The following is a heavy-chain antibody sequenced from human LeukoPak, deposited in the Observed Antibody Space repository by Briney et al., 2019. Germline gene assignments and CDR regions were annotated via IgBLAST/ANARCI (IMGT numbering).Heavy chain of an antibody. D-gene: IGHD6-19*01. CDR2: ISWNSGSI. CDR1: GFIFNNYA. CDR3: AKDNRRHYTSGPNPDSLH. Sequence: GGSLRLSCAGSGFIFNNYATHWVRQPPGKGLEWVSGISWNSGSIDYADSVKGRFTISRDNAKNSLYLQMNSLRVEDTAFYYCAKDNRRHYTSGPNPDSLHWGQGALVTVSS. J-gene: IGHJ4*02. V-gene: IGHV3-9*01.